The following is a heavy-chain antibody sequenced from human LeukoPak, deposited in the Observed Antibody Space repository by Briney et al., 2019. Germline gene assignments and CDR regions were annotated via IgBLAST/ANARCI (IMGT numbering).Heavy chain of an antibody. CDR1: GFIVSSNY. Sequence: GGSLRLSCAASGFIVSSNYMSWVRQAPGKGLEWVSVVYSGGSTFYADAVKGRFSISRDNSKNTLYLQMNSLRAEDTAVYYCARRNRWELLDFWGQGTLVTVSS. V-gene: IGHV3-53*01. CDR2: VYSGGST. CDR3: ARRNRWELLDF. J-gene: IGHJ4*02. D-gene: IGHD1-26*01.